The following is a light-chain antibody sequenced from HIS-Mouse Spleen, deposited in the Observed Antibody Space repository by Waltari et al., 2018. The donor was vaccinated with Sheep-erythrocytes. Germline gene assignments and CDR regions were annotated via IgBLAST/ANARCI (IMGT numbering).Light chain of an antibody. J-gene: IGLJ3*02. V-gene: IGLV2-23*01. CDR1: SSDVGSYNL. CDR2: EGS. Sequence: QSALTQPASVSGSPGQSITISCTGTSSDVGSYNLVSWYQQHPGKAPKLMIYEGSKRPPGVSNLFSGSKSGNTASLTISGLQAEDEADYYCCSYAGSSTPWVFGGGTKLTVL. CDR3: CSYAGSSTPWV.